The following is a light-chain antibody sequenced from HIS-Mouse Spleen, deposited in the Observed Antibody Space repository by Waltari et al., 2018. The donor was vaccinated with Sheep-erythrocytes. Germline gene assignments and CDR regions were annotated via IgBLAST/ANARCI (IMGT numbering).Light chain of an antibody. V-gene: IGLV2-14*02. CDR2: EGS. J-gene: IGLJ3*02. Sequence: QSALTQPASVSGSPGQSITISCTGTSSDVGSYNLVSWYQQHPGKAPKLMIYEGSKRPSGVSNRFSGSKSGNTASLTISGLQAGDEADYYCSSYAGSNKWVFGGGTKLTVL. CDR1: SSDVGSYNL. CDR3: SSYAGSNKWV.